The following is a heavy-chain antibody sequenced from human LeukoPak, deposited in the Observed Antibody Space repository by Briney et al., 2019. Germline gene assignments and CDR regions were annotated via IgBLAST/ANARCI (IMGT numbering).Heavy chain of an antibody. CDR3: ARSPDSSGYYPALYYFDY. Sequence: SVKVSCRASRGTFSSYAISWVRQAPGQGLEWMGGIIPIFGTANYAQKFQGRVTITADESTSTAYMGLSSLRSEDTAVYYCARSPDSSGYYPALYYFDYWGQGTLVTVSS. D-gene: IGHD3-22*01. CDR1: RGTFSSYA. J-gene: IGHJ4*02. V-gene: IGHV1-69*13. CDR2: IIPIFGTA.